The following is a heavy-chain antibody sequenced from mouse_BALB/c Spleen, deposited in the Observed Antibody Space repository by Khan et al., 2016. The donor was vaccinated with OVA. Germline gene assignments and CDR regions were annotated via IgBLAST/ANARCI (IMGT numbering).Heavy chain of an antibody. CDR3: AKWGDGSTYAMDY. V-gene: IGHV2-3*01. J-gene: IGHJ4*01. CDR2: IWGDGST. D-gene: IGHD2-3*01. Sequence: VQLKQSGPGLVAPSQSLSITCTVSGFSLTTYGVNWIRQPPGKGLEWLGAIWGDGSTTYHSALISRLTISKDNSKSQVFLTLNSLQTDDTATYYCAKWGDGSTYAMDYSCQGTSVTVSS. CDR1: GFSLTTYG.